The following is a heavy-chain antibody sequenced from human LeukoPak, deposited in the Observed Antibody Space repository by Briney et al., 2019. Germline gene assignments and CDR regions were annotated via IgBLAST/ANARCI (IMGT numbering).Heavy chain of an antibody. V-gene: IGHV3-7*01. J-gene: IGHJ5*02. CDR1: GLSFSSYW. CDR3: ARRGNYYGSGSNNWFDP. CDR2: IKKDVGEK. Sequence: GGCLRLACAASGLSFSSYWMGWVRQAPGKGREWVASIKKDVGEKYYVDFVKGRLTIARDNAKNSLYLQMNSLGAEDTAVYYCARRGNYYGSGSNNWFDPWGQGTLVTVSS. D-gene: IGHD3-10*01.